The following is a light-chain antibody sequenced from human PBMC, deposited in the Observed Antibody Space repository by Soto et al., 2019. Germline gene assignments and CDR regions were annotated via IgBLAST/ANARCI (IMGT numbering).Light chain of an antibody. V-gene: IGKV1-39*01. CDR2: AAS. Sequence: DIQMTQSPSPLSASVGDRITITCRASQTIARYLNWFQQKSGQPPKLLVYAASTLRHGVPSRFSASGSGSDFTLTINSLQPEALATYCSQQRYDSLFNFGPGTKVDIK. J-gene: IGKJ3*01. CDR3: QQRYDSLFN. CDR1: QTIARY.